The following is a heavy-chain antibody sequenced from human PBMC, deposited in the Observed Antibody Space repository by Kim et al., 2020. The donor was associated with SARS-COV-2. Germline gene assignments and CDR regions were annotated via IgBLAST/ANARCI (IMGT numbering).Heavy chain of an antibody. J-gene: IGHJ4*02. CDR3: AKVSGENWNYVSPIDY. D-gene: IGHD1-7*01. CDR2: ISYDGSNK. Sequence: GGSLRLSCAASGFTFSSYGMHWVRQAPGKGLEWVAVISYDGSNKYYADSVKGRFTISRDNSKNTLYLQMNSLRAEDTAVYYCAKVSGENWNYVSPIDYWGQGTLVTVSS. CDR1: GFTFSSYG. V-gene: IGHV3-30*18.